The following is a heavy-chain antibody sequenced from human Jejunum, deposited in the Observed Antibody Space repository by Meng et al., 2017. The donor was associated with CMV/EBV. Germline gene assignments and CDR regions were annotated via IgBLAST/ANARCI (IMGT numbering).Heavy chain of an antibody. CDR1: YTFTSHV. CDR3: VRVRVPYESATNWFDP. CDR2: MNPNSGDT. V-gene: IGHV1-8*01. Sequence: YTFTSHVIHWVRQATGQGLEWMGWMNPNSGDTAYAENLQGRVTMTRDRSTSTAYMELSTLRSEDTAVYYCVRVRVPYESATNWFDPWGQGTQVTVSS. D-gene: IGHD3-10*01. J-gene: IGHJ5*02.